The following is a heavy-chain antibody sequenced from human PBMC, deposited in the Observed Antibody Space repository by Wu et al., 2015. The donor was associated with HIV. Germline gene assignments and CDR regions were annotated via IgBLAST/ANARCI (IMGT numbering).Heavy chain of an antibody. CDR3: AKDGHMLSRGLSD. D-gene: IGHD2-21*01. Sequence: QVQLVQSGAEVKKPGSSVKVSCKASGGTFSSYAISWVRQAPGQGLEWMGRISAYNGNTNYAQKLQGRVTMTTDTSTSTAYMELRSLRSDDTAIYYCAKDGHMLSRGLSDWGQGTLVIVSS. CDR1: GGTFSSYA. J-gene: IGHJ4*02. V-gene: IGHV1-18*01. CDR2: ISAYNGNT.